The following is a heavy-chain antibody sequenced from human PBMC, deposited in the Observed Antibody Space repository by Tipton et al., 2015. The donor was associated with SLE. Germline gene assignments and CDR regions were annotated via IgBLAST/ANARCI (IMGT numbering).Heavy chain of an antibody. Sequence: GSLRLSCAASGFTFTSYAMSWVRQAPGKGLEWASAVSGGSGSDTYYADSVKGRFTISRDNSKNNIHLQMNSLRAEDTAVYYCANALGLWGQGTLVTVSP. J-gene: IGHJ4*02. V-gene: IGHV3-23*01. CDR2: VSGGSGSDT. CDR3: ANALGL. D-gene: IGHD7-27*01. CDR1: GFTFTSYA.